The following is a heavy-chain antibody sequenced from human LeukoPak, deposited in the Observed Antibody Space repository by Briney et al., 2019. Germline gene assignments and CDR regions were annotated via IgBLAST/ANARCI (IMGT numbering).Heavy chain of an antibody. J-gene: IGHJ5*02. CDR3: ARRAGENTYDP. CDR1: GGSISDYH. V-gene: IGHV4-59*01. Sequence: SETLSLTCTVSGGSISDYHWSWIRQPPGKGLEYIGYIYNSGRTFYNPSLKSRVTISADTSKKQFSLKLTSVTAADTAVYYCARRAGENTYDPQGHRTPVTASS. D-gene: IGHD3-10*01. CDR2: IYNSGRT.